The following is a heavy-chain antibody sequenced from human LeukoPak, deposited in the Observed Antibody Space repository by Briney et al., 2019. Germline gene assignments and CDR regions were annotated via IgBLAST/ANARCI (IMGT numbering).Heavy chain of an antibody. CDR3: ARDQYDTWSRRGNFDS. J-gene: IGHJ4*02. Sequence: GEPLRHSCVASGFSFGKYWMSWVRQAPGKGLEWVANIKLDGSEKNYVDSVKGRFTISRDNTKNSLYLQMNSLRAEDTAVFYCARDQYDTWSRRGNFDSWGQGTLVIVSS. CDR1: GFSFGKYW. V-gene: IGHV3-7*03. CDR2: IKLDGSEK. D-gene: IGHD3/OR15-3a*01.